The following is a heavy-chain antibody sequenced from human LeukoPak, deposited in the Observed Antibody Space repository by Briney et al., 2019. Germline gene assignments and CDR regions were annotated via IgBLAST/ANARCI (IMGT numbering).Heavy chain of an antibody. J-gene: IGHJ4*02. CDR1: GYTFSSYS. Sequence: GGSLRLSCLASGYTFSSYSINWVRQAPGKGLEWVSSISVRSNYIYYADSVRDRFRISRDDARDSLYLQMNSLRAEDTAVYYCVRLRRNSDTSGFYYYYDFWGQGTLVTVSS. CDR2: ISVRSNYI. CDR3: VRLRRNSDTSGFYYYYDF. D-gene: IGHD3-22*01. V-gene: IGHV3-21*01.